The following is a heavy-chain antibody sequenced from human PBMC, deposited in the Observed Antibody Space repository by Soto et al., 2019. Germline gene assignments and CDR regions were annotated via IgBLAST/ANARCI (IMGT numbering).Heavy chain of an antibody. CDR3: ARDLGIVGGRHSY. D-gene: IGHD1-26*01. CDR2: IIPIFGTA. Sequence: GASVKVSCKASGGTFSSYAISWVRQAPGQGLEWMGGIIPIFGTANYAQKFQGRVTITADESTSTAYMELSSLRSEDTAVYYCARDLGIVGGRHSYWGQGTLVTVSS. J-gene: IGHJ4*02. V-gene: IGHV1-69*13. CDR1: GGTFSSYA.